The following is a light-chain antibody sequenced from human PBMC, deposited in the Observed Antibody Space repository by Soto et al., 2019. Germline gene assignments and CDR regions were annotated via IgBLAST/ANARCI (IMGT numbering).Light chain of an antibody. CDR3: NSYVAGSTPYV. V-gene: IGLV2-8*01. CDR1: SSDVGKYDY. CDR2: EVS. Sequence: QSVLTQPPSASGSPGQSVTISCTGTSSDVGKYDYVSWFRHHPGKAPKLIIYEVSKRPSGVPDRFSGSKSGSTASLTVSGLQTEDEADYYCNSYVAGSTPYVFGNGTKVTVL. J-gene: IGLJ1*01.